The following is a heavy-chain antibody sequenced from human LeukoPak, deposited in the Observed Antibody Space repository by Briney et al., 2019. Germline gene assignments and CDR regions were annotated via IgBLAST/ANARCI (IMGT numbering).Heavy chain of an antibody. V-gene: IGHV1-2*06. CDR1: GYTFTGYY. CDR3: ARDSDTYDYVWGSYRFDY. D-gene: IGHD3-16*02. Sequence: ASVKVPCKASGYTFTGYYMHWVRQAPGQGLEWMGRINPNSGGTNYAQKFQGRVTMTGDTSISTAYMELSRLRSDDTAVYYCARDSDTYDYVWGSYRFDYWGQGTLVTVSS. CDR2: INPNSGGT. J-gene: IGHJ4*02.